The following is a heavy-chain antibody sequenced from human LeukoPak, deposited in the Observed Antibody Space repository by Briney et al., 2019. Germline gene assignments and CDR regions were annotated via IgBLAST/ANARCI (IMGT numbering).Heavy chain of an antibody. D-gene: IGHD5-24*01. Sequence: GESLKISCKGSGYSFTSYGISWVRQAPGQGLEWMGWISAYNGNTNYAQKLQGRVTMTTDTSTSTAYMELRTLRSDDTAVYYCARDYQRWLQLPAYWGQGTLVTVSS. CDR1: GYSFTSYG. CDR2: ISAYNGNT. J-gene: IGHJ4*02. CDR3: ARDYQRWLQLPAY. V-gene: IGHV1-18*01.